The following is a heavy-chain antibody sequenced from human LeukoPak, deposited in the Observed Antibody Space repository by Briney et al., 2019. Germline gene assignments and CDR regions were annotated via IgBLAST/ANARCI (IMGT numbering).Heavy chain of an antibody. D-gene: IGHD3-16*01. J-gene: IGHJ1*01. CDR3: ARVRGDFETD. V-gene: IGHV4-59*01. CDR2: RYYSGST. CDR1: GRSIGSYY. Sequence: SETLSLTCSVSGRSIGSYYWTWIRQPPGKGLEWIGYRYYSGSTTYHPSLESRVTISVDTSKSHVSLKMISVTAADTAIYYCARVRGDFETDWGQGTLVTASS.